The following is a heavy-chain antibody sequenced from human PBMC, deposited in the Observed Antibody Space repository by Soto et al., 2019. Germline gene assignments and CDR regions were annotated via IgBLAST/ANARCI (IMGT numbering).Heavy chain of an antibody. V-gene: IGHV1-46*01. J-gene: IGHJ3*02. Sequence: ASVKVSCKASGYTFTSYYMHWVRQAPGQGLEWMGIINPSGGSTSYAQKFQGRVTMTRDTSTSTVYMELSSLRSEDTAVYYCARNGITMIVGGAFDIWGQGTMVTVSS. CDR1: GYTFTSYY. CDR2: INPSGGST. D-gene: IGHD3-22*01. CDR3: ARNGITMIVGGAFDI.